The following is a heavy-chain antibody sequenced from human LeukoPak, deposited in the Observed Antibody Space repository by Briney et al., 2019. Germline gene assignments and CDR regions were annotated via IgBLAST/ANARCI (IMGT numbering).Heavy chain of an antibody. D-gene: IGHD2-8*02. V-gene: IGHV3-7*01. CDR2: INQDGSEK. J-gene: IGHJ3*02. Sequence: GGSLRLSCAASGFTVSNYWMNWVRRAPGKGLEWVANINQDGSEKHYVDSVKGRFAISRDNAKSSLYPQMNSPRAEDTAIYFCARAWSRVDAFDIWGQGTTVTVSS. CDR1: GFTVSNYW. CDR3: ARAWSRVDAFDI.